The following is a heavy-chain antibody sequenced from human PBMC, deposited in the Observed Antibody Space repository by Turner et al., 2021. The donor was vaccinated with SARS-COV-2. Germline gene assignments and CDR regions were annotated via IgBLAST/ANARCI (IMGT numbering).Heavy chain of an antibody. D-gene: IGHD2-2*01. V-gene: IGHV3-21*01. CDR2: ITSSSSYI. CDR3: ATLPAAAIDFYYYYGMDV. Sequence: EVQLVESGGGLVKPGGSLRLSCAASGFTFSSYSLNWVRQAPGKGLVWVSSITSSSSYIYYADSVKGRFTISRDNAKNSLYLQMNSLRAEDTAVYYCATLPAAAIDFYYYYGMDVWGQGTTVTVSS. J-gene: IGHJ6*02. CDR1: GFTFSSYS.